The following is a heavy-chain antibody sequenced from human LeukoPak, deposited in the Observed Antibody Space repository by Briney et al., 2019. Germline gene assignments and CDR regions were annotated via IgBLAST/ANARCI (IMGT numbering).Heavy chain of an antibody. Sequence: GGSLRLSCAASGFTFSNYAMSWVRQAPGKGLEWVSGISGSGSSTYNADSVKGRFIISRDNSKNTLYVQMNSLRAEDTAVYYCARDQGDYYDSSGYPAFYMDVWGKGTTVTVSS. CDR3: ARDQGDYYDSSGYPAFYMDV. V-gene: IGHV3-23*01. D-gene: IGHD3-22*01. J-gene: IGHJ6*03. CDR1: GFTFSNYA. CDR2: ISGSGSST.